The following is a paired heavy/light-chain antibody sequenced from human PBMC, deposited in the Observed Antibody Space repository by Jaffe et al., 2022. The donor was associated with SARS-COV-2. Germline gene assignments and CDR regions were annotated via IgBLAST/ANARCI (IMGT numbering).Heavy chain of an antibody. J-gene: IGHJ6*02. V-gene: IGHV3-30*18. CDR1: GFTFSSYG. D-gene: IGHD5-18*01. CDR3: AKDIRIGIRGYSYGYEPHYYYYGMDV. Sequence: QVQLVESGGGVVQPGRSLRLSCAASGFTFSSYGMHWVRQAPGKGLEWVAVISYDGSNKYYADSVKGRFTISRDNSKNTLYLQMNSLRAEDTAVYYCAKDIRIGIRGYSYGYEPHYYYYGMDVWGQGTTVTVSS. CDR2: ISYDGSNK.
Light chain of an antibody. CDR1: SSNIGSNT. J-gene: IGLJ3*02. Sequence: QSVLTQPPSASGTPGQRVTISCSGSSSNIGSNTVNWYQQLPGTAPKLLIYSNNQRPSGVPDRFSGSKSGTSASLAISGLQSEDEADYYCAAWDDSLNGGVFGGGTKLTVL. V-gene: IGLV1-44*01. CDR3: AAWDDSLNGGV. CDR2: SNN.